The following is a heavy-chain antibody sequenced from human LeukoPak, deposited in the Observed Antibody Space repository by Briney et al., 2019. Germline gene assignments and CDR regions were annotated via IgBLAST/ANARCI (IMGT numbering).Heavy chain of an antibody. V-gene: IGHV4-39*01. CDR3: ARLGGYSGYDAFDS. D-gene: IGHD5-12*01. CDR1: DVSICTSSYF. J-gene: IGHJ5*01. CDR2: IFYTGST. Sequence: SQTLSLTCTVSDVSICTSSYFWGWIRQPPGKGLGWIGSIFYTGSTDYNPSLKSRVAISVDTSKNQFSLKLRSVTAADTAVYYCARLGGYSGYDAFDSWRQGTMVTVSS.